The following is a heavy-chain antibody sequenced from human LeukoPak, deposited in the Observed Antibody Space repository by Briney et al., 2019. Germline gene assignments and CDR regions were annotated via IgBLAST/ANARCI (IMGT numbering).Heavy chain of an antibody. CDR1: GYTFTGYY. Sequence: ASVKVSCNASGYTFTGYYMHWVRQAPGQGLEWMGWINPNSGGTNYAQKFQGRVTMTRDTSISTAYMELSRLRSDDTAVYYCAREAIYCSSTSCPLEGWGQGTLVTVSP. CDR3: AREAIYCSSTSCPLEG. J-gene: IGHJ4*02. CDR2: INPNSGGT. D-gene: IGHD2-2*01. V-gene: IGHV1-2*02.